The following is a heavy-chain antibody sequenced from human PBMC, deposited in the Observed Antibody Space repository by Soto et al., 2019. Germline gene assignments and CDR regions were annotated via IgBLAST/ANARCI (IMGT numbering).Heavy chain of an antibody. D-gene: IGHD3-9*01. CDR3: ATSYYGILTAFDS. J-gene: IGHJ4*02. V-gene: IGHV1-18*01. CDR2: IDTYNADT. Sequence: GASVKVSCKGSDYTFNNSTVNWVRQAPGQGLEWMGWIDTYNADTNFAQKFQDRIILTTDRSTSTAYMELRSLRSDDTAVYFWATSYYGILTAFDSWGQGALVTVSS. CDR1: DYTFNNST.